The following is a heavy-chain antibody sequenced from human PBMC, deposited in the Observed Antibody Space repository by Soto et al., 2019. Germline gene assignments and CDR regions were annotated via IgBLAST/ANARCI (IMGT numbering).Heavy chain of an antibody. D-gene: IGHD2-15*01. V-gene: IGHV1-69*06. Sequence: SVKVSCKASGGGLSTNPISWVRQAPGQGLEWMGGTGSGTGPGNHAQKFQGRLTVTADKSTSTVYMELTNLSSEDTAVYYCARRDSGGFYRFFDSWGQGTLVTVSS. CDR3: ARRDSGGFYRFFDS. J-gene: IGHJ4*02. CDR1: GGGLSTNP. CDR2: TGSGTGPG.